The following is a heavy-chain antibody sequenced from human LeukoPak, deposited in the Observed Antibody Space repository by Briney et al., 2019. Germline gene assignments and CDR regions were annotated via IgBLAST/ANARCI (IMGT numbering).Heavy chain of an antibody. J-gene: IGHJ3*02. V-gene: IGHV4-59*01. CDR2: ISHTGST. CDR1: GGSINSYY. Sequence: SETLSLTCTVSGGSINSYYWSWIRQPPGKGLEWFGYISHTGSTNYNPSLKSRVTISVDTSKNQFSLKLTSVTAADTAVYYCARVADYTVVQLNDAFDIWGQGTMVTVSS. D-gene: IGHD4-23*01. CDR3: ARVADYTVVQLNDAFDI.